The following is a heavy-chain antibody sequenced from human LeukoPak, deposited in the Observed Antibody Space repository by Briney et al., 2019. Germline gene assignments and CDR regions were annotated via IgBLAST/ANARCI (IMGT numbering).Heavy chain of an antibody. CDR1: GGSISSSSYY. CDR3: ARRGGVRSVAGISGVYGY. J-gene: IGHJ4*02. D-gene: IGHD6-19*01. V-gene: IGHV4-39*01. CDR2: IYYSGST. Sequence: SETLSLTCTVSGGSISSSSYYWGWIRQPPGEGKEWIGSIYYSGSTYYNPSLKSRVTISVDTSKNQFSLKLSSVAAADTAVYYCARRGGVRSVAGISGVYGYWGQGTLVTVSS.